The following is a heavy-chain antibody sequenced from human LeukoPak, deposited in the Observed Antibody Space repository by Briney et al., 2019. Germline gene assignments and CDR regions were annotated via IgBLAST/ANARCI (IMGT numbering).Heavy chain of an antibody. V-gene: IGHV1-69*02. CDR3: ARGSPAYCGGDCFWDAFDI. J-gene: IGHJ3*02. CDR1: GGTFSSYT. Sequence: GASVKVSCKASGGTFSSYTISWVRQAPGQGLEWMGRIIPILGIANYAQKFQGRVTITADKSTSTAYMELSSLRSEDTAVSYCARGSPAYCGGDCFWDAFDIWGQGTMVTVSS. D-gene: IGHD2-21*01. CDR2: IIPILGIA.